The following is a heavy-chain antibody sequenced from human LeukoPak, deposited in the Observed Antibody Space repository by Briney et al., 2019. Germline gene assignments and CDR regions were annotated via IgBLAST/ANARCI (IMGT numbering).Heavy chain of an antibody. J-gene: IGHJ4*02. CDR3: TRPSNRFCSRTSCYWDS. D-gene: IGHD2-2*01. V-gene: IGHV3-73*01. CDR1: GFTFGGSG. Sequence: GGSLKLSCVTSGFTFGGSGMHWVRQASGKGLEWVGHIRNKANSYATAYAASVRDRFTISRDDSKNTAFLQMNSLKTEDTAMYYCTRPSNRFCSRTSCYWDSWGQGTLVTVSS. CDR2: IRNKANSYAT.